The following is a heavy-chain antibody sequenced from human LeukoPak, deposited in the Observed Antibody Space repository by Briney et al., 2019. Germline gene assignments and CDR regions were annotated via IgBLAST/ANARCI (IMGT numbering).Heavy chain of an antibody. V-gene: IGHV4-34*01. CDR1: GGSFSGYY. J-gene: IGHJ5*02. D-gene: IGHD3-22*01. CDR3: ASVPAYDSRGILFDL. Sequence: PSETLSLTCAVYGGSFSGYYWSWIRQPPGKGLEWIGEINHSGSTNYNPSLKSRVTISLDTSKNQFSLKLSSVTAAHTAVYYCASVPAYDSRGILFDLWGQGTLVTVS. CDR2: INHSGST.